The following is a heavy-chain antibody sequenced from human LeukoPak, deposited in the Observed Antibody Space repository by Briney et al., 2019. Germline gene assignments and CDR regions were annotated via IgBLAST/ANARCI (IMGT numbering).Heavy chain of an antibody. V-gene: IGHV3-9*01. Sequence: GGSLRLSCAASGFTFDDYAMHWVRQTPGKGLEWVSGISWNSGSIGYADSVKGRFTISRDNAKNSLYLQMNSLRAEDTALYYCAKGRSSNWYWEAFDYWGQGTLVTVSS. CDR2: ISWNSGSI. CDR3: AKGRSSNWYWEAFDY. CDR1: GFTFDDYA. J-gene: IGHJ4*02. D-gene: IGHD6-13*01.